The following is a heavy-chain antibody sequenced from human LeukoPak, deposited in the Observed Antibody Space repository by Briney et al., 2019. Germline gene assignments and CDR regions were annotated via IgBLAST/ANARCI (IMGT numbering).Heavy chain of an antibody. CDR3: ARATYYVWGSYLSVDY. V-gene: IGHV4-39*01. D-gene: IGHD3-16*01. J-gene: IGHJ4*02. CDR1: GGPISSGNYY. CDR2: IYHSGST. Sequence: SETLSLTCTVSGGPISSGNYYWGWIRQAPGKGLEWIGNIYHSGSTYYNPSLKSRVTISVDTSKNQFSLKLNSVTAADTAVYYCARATYYVWGSYLSVDYWGQGSLVTVSS.